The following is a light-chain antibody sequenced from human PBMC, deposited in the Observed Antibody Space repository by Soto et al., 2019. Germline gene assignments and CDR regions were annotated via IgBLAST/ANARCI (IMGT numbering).Light chain of an antibody. CDR3: QKYTNVPA. CDR1: QGISNY. J-gene: IGKJ4*01. CDR2: AAS. V-gene: IGKV1-27*01. Sequence: DIQMTQSPSSLSASVGDRVTITCRASQGISNYLAWYQQIQGKVPKLLISAASTLHSGVPSRFSVSGSGTDFTLTISSLQPEDVATYYCQKYTNVPAFGGGTKVEIK.